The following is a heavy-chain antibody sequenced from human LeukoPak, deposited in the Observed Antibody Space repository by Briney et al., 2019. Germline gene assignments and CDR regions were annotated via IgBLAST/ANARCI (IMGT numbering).Heavy chain of an antibody. D-gene: IGHD3-3*01. CDR3: ARDKNRITFFGVDYYYFMDA. CDR2: IYSGGST. J-gene: IGHJ6*04. V-gene: IGHV3-53*01. Sequence: GGSLRLSCAASGFTVSSNYMSWVRQAPGKGLEWVSVIYSGGSTYYADSVKGRFTISRDNSKNILYLEMNSLRAEDTAVYYCARDKNRITFFGVDYYYFMDAWGKGTTVTVSS. CDR1: GFTVSSNY.